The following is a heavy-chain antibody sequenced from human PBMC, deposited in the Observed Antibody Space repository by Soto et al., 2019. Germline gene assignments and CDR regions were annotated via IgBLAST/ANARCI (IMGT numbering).Heavy chain of an antibody. CDR2: ISSSGSTI. J-gene: IGHJ6*03. D-gene: IGHD3-10*01. CDR1: GFTFSDYY. CDR3: ARTMVRGVMTLQHYYYMDV. V-gene: IGHV3-11*01. Sequence: QVQLVESGGGLVKPGGSLRLSCPASGFTFSDYYMSWIRQAPGKGLEWVSYISSSGSTIYYADSVKGRFTISRDNAKNQLYLQMNSLRAEDTAVYYCARTMVRGVMTLQHYYYMDVWGKGTTVTVSS.